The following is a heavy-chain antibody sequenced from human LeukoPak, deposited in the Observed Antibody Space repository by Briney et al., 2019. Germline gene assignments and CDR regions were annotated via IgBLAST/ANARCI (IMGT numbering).Heavy chain of an antibody. CDR1: GGSISSSSYY. CDR2: IYYSGST. CDR3: ARHVHYDSSGYYYFDY. J-gene: IGHJ4*02. V-gene: IGHV4-39*01. D-gene: IGHD3-22*01. Sequence: SETLSLTCTVSGGSISSSSYYWGWIRQPPGKGLEWIGSIYYSGSTYYNPSLKSRVTISVDTSKNQFSLKLSSVTAADTAVYYCARHVHYDSSGYYYFDYWGQGTLVTVSS.